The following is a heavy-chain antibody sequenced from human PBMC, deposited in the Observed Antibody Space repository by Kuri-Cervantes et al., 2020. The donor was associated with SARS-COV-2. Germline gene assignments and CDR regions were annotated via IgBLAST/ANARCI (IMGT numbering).Heavy chain of an antibody. Sequence: SETLSLTCTVSGGSISSSSYYWGWIRQPPGKGLEWIGSIYYSGSTYYSPSLKSRVTISVDTSKNQFSLKLSSVTAADTAVYYCARHARGWYRDDYWGQGTLVTVSS. CDR1: GGSISSSSYY. J-gene: IGHJ4*02. D-gene: IGHD6-19*01. CDR3: ARHARGWYRDDY. CDR2: IYYSGST. V-gene: IGHV4-39*01.